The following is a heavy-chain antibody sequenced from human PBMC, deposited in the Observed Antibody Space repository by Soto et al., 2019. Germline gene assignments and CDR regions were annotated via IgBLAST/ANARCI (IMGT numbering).Heavy chain of an antibody. Sequence: QVQLVQSGAEVKKPGSSVKVSCKASGGTFSSYSINWVRQAPGQGLEWMGEIIPIFGTANYAQKFQGRVRNTADESTSTAYMELSSLRSEDTAVYYCARDGGRHSGGIDYWGQGTLVTVSS. CDR3: ARDGGRHSGGIDY. J-gene: IGHJ4*02. D-gene: IGHD1-26*01. V-gene: IGHV1-69*01. CDR1: GGTFSSYS. CDR2: IIPIFGTA.